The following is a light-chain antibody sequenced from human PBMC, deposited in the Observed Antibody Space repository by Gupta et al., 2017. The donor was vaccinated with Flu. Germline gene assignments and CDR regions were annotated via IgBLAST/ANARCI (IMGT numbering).Light chain of an antibody. CDR3: QQYNSYWYS. V-gene: IGKV1-5*03. Sequence: GDRVTITCRASQSIRTWVAWYQQKPGKTPKLLISRASLLETGVPSRFSGDGSGTDFTLTISSLQPDDFATYYCQQYNSYWYSFGQGTRLEIK. CDR1: QSIRTW. J-gene: IGKJ2*03. CDR2: RAS.